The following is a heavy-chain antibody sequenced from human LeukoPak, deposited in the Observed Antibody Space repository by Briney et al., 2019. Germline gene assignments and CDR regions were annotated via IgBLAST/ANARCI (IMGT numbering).Heavy chain of an antibody. V-gene: IGHV1-2*02. D-gene: IGHD2-2*01. Sequence: ASVKVSCKASGYTFTGYYMHWVRQAPGQGLEWMGWINPNSGGTNYAQKFQGRVTISVDTSKNQFSLKLSSVTAADTAVYYCAREGADVVVPARILYFDYWGQGTLVTVSS. CDR1: GYTFTGYY. CDR2: INPNSGGT. J-gene: IGHJ4*02. CDR3: AREGADVVVPARILYFDY.